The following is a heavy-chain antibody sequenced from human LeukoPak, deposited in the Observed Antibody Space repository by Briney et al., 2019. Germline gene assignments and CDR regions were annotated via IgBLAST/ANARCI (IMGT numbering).Heavy chain of an antibody. CDR2: IIPIFGTA. Sequence: EASVKVSCKASGGTFSSYAISWVRQAPGQGLEWMGGIIPIFGTANYAQKFQGRVTITADESTSTAYMELSSLRSEDTAVYYCARLKVGATHYFDYWGQGTLVTVSS. CDR1: GGTFSSYA. CDR3: ARLKVGATHYFDY. V-gene: IGHV1-69*13. J-gene: IGHJ4*02. D-gene: IGHD1-26*01.